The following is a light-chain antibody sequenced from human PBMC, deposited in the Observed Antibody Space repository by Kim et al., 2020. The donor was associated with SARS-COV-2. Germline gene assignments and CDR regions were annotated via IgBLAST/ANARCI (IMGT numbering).Light chain of an antibody. CDR2: EVF. V-gene: IGLV2-11*01. Sequence: QSALTQPRSVSGSPGQSVTISCSGSSRDVGGHNYVSWYRQVPGKAPQLIIYEVFKRPSGVPERFSASRYGNTASLNISGLPPGDEGDYHCFSNAGGYTLMFGGGTQLTVL. CDR3: FSNAGGYTLM. J-gene: IGLJ3*02. CDR1: SRDVGGHNY.